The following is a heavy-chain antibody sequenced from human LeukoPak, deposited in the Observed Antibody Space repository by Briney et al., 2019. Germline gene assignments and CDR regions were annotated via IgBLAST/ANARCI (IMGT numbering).Heavy chain of an antibody. D-gene: IGHD2-15*01. Sequence: ASVKVSCKVSGYTLTELSMHWVRQAPGKGLEWMGSFDPEDDETIYAQKFQGRVTMTTDTSTTTAYMELRSLRSDDTAIYYCARGDGYCSGGSCMTFDYWGQGTLVTVSS. CDR3: ARGDGYCSGGSCMTFDY. J-gene: IGHJ4*02. CDR1: GYTLTELS. V-gene: IGHV1-24*01. CDR2: FDPEDDET.